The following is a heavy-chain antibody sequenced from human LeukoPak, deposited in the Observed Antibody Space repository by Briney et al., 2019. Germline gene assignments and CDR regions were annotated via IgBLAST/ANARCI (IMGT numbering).Heavy chain of an antibody. V-gene: IGHV4-39*07. J-gene: IGHJ5*02. CDR3: AGAGGFTILRGAVNNWFDP. Sequence: KPSETLSLTCTVSAGSISSNDYYWGWLRQPPGKGLEWIGSMYYSGSTYHNPSLKSRVTISVDTSRNQCSLKLSSVTAADTAMYYCAGAGGFTILRGAVNNWFDPWGQGTLVTVSS. D-gene: IGHD3-10*01. CDR2: MYYSGST. CDR1: AGSISSNDYY.